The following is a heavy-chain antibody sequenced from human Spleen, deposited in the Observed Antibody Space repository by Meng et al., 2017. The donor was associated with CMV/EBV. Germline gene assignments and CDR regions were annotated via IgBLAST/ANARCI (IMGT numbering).Heavy chain of an antibody. CDR2: ISGSGDST. CDR3: ATGPSLGPTPIY. V-gene: IGHV3-23*01. CDR1: GFTFSSYE. Sequence: GESLKISCAASGFTFSSYEMNWVRQAPGKGLEWVSAISGSGDSTYYADSVKGRFTISRDNSKNTLYLQMNSLRADDTAVYCCATGPSLGPTPIYWGQGTLVTVSS. D-gene: IGHD4-23*01. J-gene: IGHJ4*02.